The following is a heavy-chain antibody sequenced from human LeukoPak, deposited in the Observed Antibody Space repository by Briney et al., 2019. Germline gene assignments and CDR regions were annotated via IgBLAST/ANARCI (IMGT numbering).Heavy chain of an antibody. CDR2: INHSGST. V-gene: IGHV4-34*01. CDR3: ARVVLRYFDWLLKRDAFDI. J-gene: IGHJ3*02. Sequence: SETLSLTCAVYGGSFSGYYWSWIRQPPGKGLEWIGEINHSGSTNYNPSLKSRVTISVDTSKNQFSLKLSSVTAADTAVYYCARVVLRYFDWLLKRDAFDIWGQGTMVTVSS. D-gene: IGHD3-9*01. CDR1: GGSFSGYY.